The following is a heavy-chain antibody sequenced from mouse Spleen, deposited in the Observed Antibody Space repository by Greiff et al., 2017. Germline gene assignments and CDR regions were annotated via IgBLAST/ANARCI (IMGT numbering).Heavy chain of an antibody. D-gene: IGHD2-5*01. CDR2: INPYNGGT. CDR1: GYTFTDYY. Sequence: DVHLVESGPVLVKPGASVKMSCKASGYTFTDYYMNWVKQSHGKSLEWIGVINPYNGGTSYNQKFKGKATLTVDKSSSTAYMELNSLTSEDSAVYYCARDYSNYFDYWGQGTTLTVSS. CDR3: ARDYSNYFDY. V-gene: IGHV1-19*01. J-gene: IGHJ2*01.